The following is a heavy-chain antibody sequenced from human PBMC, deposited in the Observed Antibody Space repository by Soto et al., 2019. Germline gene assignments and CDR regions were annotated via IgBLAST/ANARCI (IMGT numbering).Heavy chain of an antibody. CDR2: IVPMFGTA. CDR3: ARDGDPQSAFWSGPLGGGRFDP. D-gene: IGHD3-3*01. J-gene: IGHJ5*02. Sequence: QVQLVQSGAEVKKPGSSVNVSCKTSGGTFGNSAVTWVRQAPGQGLEWLGGIVPMFGTANYAQKFQGRVTITADGSALTADMRLKRLKPDDTAVYYCARDGDPQSAFWSGPLGGGRFDPWGQGTLVNVSS. V-gene: IGHV1-69*12. CDR1: GGTFGNSA.